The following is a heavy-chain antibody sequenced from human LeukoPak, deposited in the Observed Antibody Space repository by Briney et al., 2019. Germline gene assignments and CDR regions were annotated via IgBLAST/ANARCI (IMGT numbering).Heavy chain of an antibody. V-gene: IGHV3-7*04. J-gene: IGHJ3*02. Sequence: GGSLRLSCAASGFTFSRSWIGWVRQALGKGPEWVASTNEDGSEKYYVDSVRGRFTISRDNAKNSLYLQMYSLRAEDTAVYYCARDRLYSAFDIWGQGTMVTVSS. D-gene: IGHD2-15*01. CDR3: ARDRLYSAFDI. CDR1: GFTFSRSW. CDR2: TNEDGSEK.